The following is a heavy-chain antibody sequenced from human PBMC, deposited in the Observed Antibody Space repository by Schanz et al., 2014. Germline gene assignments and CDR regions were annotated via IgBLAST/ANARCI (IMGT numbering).Heavy chain of an antibody. V-gene: IGHV4-61*02. CDR2: IYHSGNT. CDR1: GGSISSATYY. CDR3: ARDTTWRLDL. D-gene: IGHD1-1*01. J-gene: IGHJ2*01. Sequence: QVQLQESGPGLVKPSQTLSLTCTVSGGSISSATYYWSWVRQPAGKGLEWIGEIYHSGNTNYNASLKSRVPISVDKPKTQFSLKVRSVTAADTAVYYCARDTTWRLDLWGRGTLVTVSS.